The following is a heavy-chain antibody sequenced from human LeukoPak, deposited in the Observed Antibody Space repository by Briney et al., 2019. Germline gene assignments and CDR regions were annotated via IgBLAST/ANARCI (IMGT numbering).Heavy chain of an antibody. D-gene: IGHD6-19*01. J-gene: IGHJ3*02. V-gene: IGHV4-4*07. CDR3: ARALRYSSGWYRDDAFDI. Sequence: PSETLSLTCTVSGGSISSYYWSWIRQPAGKGLEWIGRIYTSGSTNYNPSLKSRVTMSVDTSKNQFSLKLSSVTAADTAVYYCARALRYSSGWYRDDAFDIWGQGTMVTVSS. CDR2: IYTSGST. CDR1: GGSISSYY.